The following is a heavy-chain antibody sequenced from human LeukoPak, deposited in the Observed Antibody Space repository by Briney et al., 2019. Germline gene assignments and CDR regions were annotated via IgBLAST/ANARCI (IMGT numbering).Heavy chain of an antibody. Sequence: GGSLRLSCVASGFSFNNYRMTWVRQAPGKGLEWVANIKQDGSEKQYVDSVKGRFAISRDNARKSLYLRINTLRAEDTAVYYCVRGPHIAATSYWGQGTLVTVSS. J-gene: IGHJ4*02. CDR3: VRGPHIAATSY. CDR1: GFSFNNYR. V-gene: IGHV3-7*03. CDR2: IKQDGSEK. D-gene: IGHD6-25*01.